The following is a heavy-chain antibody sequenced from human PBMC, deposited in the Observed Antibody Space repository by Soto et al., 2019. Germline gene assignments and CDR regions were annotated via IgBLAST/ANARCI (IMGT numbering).Heavy chain of an antibody. D-gene: IGHD2-2*01. V-gene: IGHV4-59*01. J-gene: IGHJ6*02. Sequence: SETLSLTCTFSGASISRYYWSWIRQPPGKGLEWIGYIYYSGSTNYNPSLKSRVTISVDTSKNQFSLKLSSVTAADTAVYYCAGYCSSTSCYYDLGMDVWGQGTTVTVSS. CDR1: GASISRYY. CDR3: AGYCSSTSCYYDLGMDV. CDR2: IYYSGST.